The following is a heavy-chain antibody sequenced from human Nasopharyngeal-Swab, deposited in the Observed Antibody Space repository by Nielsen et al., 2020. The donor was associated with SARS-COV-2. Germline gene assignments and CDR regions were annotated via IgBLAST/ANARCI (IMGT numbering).Heavy chain of an antibody. J-gene: IGHJ4*02. D-gene: IGHD6-13*01. Sequence: GESLKISCVASGFTFSSYAMSWVRQAPGKGLEWVSAIIGSGGSTYYADSVKGRFTISRDNSKNTLFLQMNSLRAEDTAVYYCARDKRSSWYRVSLDYWGQGSLVTVSS. CDR3: ARDKRSSWYRVSLDY. V-gene: IGHV3-23*01. CDR2: IIGSGGST. CDR1: GFTFSSYA.